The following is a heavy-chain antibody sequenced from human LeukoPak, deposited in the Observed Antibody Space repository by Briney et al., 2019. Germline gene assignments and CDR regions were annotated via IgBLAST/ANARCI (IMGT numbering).Heavy chain of an antibody. J-gene: IGHJ6*02. CDR1: GYTFPSYF. D-gene: IGHD2-15*01. Sequence: GASVKVSCKASGYTFPSYFMHWVRQAPGQGLEWMGIINPTGGSTTYAQKFQGRVTMTRDASTSTVYMELSSLRSEDTAVYYCARLVVVVAARYYYYGMDVWGQGTTVTVSS. V-gene: IGHV1-46*01. CDR3: ARLVVVVAARYYYYGMDV. CDR2: INPTGGST.